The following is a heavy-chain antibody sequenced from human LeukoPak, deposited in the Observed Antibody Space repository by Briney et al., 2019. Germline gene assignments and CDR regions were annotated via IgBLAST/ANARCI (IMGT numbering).Heavy chain of an antibody. Sequence: GGSLRLSCAASGFTFSRYEMNWVRQAPGKGLEWVSYISSSGSTIYYADSVKARFNISRDNAKNSLYLQMNSLRAEDTAVYYCASSDCSGGSCYYDYWGQGTLVTVSS. CDR3: ASSDCSGGSCYYDY. V-gene: IGHV3-48*03. J-gene: IGHJ4*02. CDR1: GFTFSRYE. D-gene: IGHD2-15*01. CDR2: ISSSGSTI.